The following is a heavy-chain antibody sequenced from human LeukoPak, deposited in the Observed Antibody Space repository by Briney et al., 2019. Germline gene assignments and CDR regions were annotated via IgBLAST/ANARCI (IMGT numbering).Heavy chain of an antibody. CDR1: GFTFTDST. D-gene: IGHD6-6*01. CDR2: IRSKANSYAT. J-gene: IGHJ5*02. Sequence: GGSLILSCVASGFTFTDSTVHWVRQASGKGLEWLGFIRSKANSYATGYSASVKGRFTVSRDDSKKTAYLQMNSLRPEDTAVYYCSLRIATRHAGFDPWGQGTLVTVSS. V-gene: IGHV3-73*01. CDR3: SLRIATRHAGFDP.